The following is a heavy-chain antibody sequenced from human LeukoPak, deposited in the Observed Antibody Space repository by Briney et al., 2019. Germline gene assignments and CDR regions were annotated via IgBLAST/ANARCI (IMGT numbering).Heavy chain of an antibody. J-gene: IGHJ4*02. CDR2: ISAYNGNT. V-gene: IGHV1-18*01. CDR3: ASYSSSFRAFDY. D-gene: IGHD6-13*01. CDR1: GYTFTSYG. Sequence: ASVKLSCTASGYTFTSYGISWVRQAPGQGLEWMGWISAYNGNTNYAQKLQGRVTMTTDTSTSTAYMELRSLRSDDTAVYYCASYSSSFRAFDYWGQGTLVTVSS.